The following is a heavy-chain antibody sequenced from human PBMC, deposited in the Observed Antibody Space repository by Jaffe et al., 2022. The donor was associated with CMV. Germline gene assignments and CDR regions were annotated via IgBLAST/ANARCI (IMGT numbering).Heavy chain of an antibody. Sequence: QLQLQESGPGLVKPSETLSLTCTVSGGSISSSSYYWGWIRQPPGKGLEWIGSIYYSGSTYYNPSLKSRVTISVDTSKNQFSLKLSSVTAADTAVYYCARHPAFDLFDYWGQGTLVTVSS. V-gene: IGHV4-39*01. J-gene: IGHJ4*02. CDR1: GGSISSSSYY. CDR2: IYYSGST. CDR3: ARHPAFDLFDY.